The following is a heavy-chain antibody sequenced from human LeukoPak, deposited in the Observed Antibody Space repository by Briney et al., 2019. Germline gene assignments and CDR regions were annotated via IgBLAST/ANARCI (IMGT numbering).Heavy chain of an antibody. V-gene: IGHV3-30*02. CDR3: AKAPIAAAGTPSAFDI. J-gene: IGHJ3*02. CDR1: GFTFSSYG. Sequence: GGSLRLSCAASGFTFSSYGMHWVRQAPGKGLEWVAFIRYDGSNKYYADSVKGRFTISRDNSKNTLYLQMNSLRAEDTAVYYCAKAPIAAAGTPSAFDIWGQGTMVTVSS. D-gene: IGHD6-13*01. CDR2: IRYDGSNK.